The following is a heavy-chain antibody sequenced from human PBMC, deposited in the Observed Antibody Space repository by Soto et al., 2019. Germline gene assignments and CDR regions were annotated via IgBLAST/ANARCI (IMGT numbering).Heavy chain of an antibody. J-gene: IGHJ4*02. CDR3: ARDHYSSGYMVSPY. V-gene: IGHV4-38-2*02. CDR2: MYHSGTS. Sequence: SETLSLTCAVSDYSISSGYYWGWIRQPPGKGLEWIGSMYHSGTSSYNPSLKSRVTMSVDTSKNEFSLKLSSVTAADTAVYYCARDHYSSGYMVSPYWGQGALVTVPS. CDR1: DYSISSGYY. D-gene: IGHD6-25*01.